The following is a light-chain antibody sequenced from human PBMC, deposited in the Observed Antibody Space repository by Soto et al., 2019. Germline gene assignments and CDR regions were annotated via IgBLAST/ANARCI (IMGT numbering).Light chain of an antibody. CDR2: AAS. V-gene: IGKV1-27*01. J-gene: IGKJ5*01. CDR3: QEYSSVIT. Sequence: DIQMTQSPSSLSASVGDRVTITCRASQGISNFLAWYQQKPGKVPKLLISAASTLQSGVPSRISGSGSGTDFTLTITSLQPEDVATCYCQEYSSVITFGQGTRLEIK. CDR1: QGISNF.